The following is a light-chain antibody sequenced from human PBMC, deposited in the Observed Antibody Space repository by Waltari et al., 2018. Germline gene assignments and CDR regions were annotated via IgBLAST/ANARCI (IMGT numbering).Light chain of an antibody. V-gene: IGKV3-11*01. Sequence: EIVLTQSPATLSLSPGERATLSCRASQSVSTYLVWYQQKLGQAPRLLIYDASNSATGIPARFSGSGSGTDFTLTISSLEPEDFAVYYCQQRSNWPPITFGPGTRLEIK. CDR1: QSVSTY. CDR2: DAS. J-gene: IGKJ5*01. CDR3: QQRSNWPPIT.